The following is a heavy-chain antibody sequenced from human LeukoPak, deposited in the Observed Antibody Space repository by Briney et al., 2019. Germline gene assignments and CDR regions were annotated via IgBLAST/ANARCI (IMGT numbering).Heavy chain of an antibody. D-gene: IGHD2-15*01. CDR2: INWNGGST. CDR1: GFTFDDYG. CDR3: ARVYRNVVGAVHDAFDI. J-gene: IGHJ3*02. Sequence: GGSLRLSCAASGFTFDDYGMSWVRQAPGKGLEWVSGINWNGGSTGYADSVKGRFTISRDNAKSSLYLQMNSLRAEDTALYYCARVYRNVVGAVHDAFDIWGQGTMVTVSS. V-gene: IGHV3-20*04.